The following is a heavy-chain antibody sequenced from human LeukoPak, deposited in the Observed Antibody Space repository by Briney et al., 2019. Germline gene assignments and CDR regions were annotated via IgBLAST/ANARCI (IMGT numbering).Heavy chain of an antibody. Sequence: GGSLRLSCAASGFTFSNAWMSWVRQAPGKGLEWVGRIKSKTDGGTTDYAAPVKGRFTISRDDSKNTLYLQKNSLKTEDTAVYYCTTDLSERYYFDYWGQETLVTVSS. D-gene: IGHD5/OR15-5a*01. CDR2: IKSKTDGGTT. CDR3: TTDLSERYYFDY. J-gene: IGHJ4*02. CDR1: GFTFSNAW. V-gene: IGHV3-15*01.